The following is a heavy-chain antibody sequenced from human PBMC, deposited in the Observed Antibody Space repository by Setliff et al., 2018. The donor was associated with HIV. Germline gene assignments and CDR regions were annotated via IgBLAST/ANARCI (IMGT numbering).Heavy chain of an antibody. J-gene: IGHJ3*02. V-gene: IGHV4-59*01. CDR3: ARSSGSYWMNAFDI. CDR1: SGSISSYY. D-gene: IGHD1-26*01. Sequence: SETLSLTCTVSSGSISSYYWSWIRQPPGKGLEWIGYIYYSGSTNYNPSLRSRVTVSVDTSKNQFSLRLSAATAADTAVYYCARSSGSYWMNAFDIWGQGTMVNVSS. CDR2: IYYSGST.